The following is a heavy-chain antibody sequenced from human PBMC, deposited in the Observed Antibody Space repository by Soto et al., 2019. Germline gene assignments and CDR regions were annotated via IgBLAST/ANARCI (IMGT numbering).Heavy chain of an antibody. J-gene: IGHJ6*02. V-gene: IGHV3-23*01. CDR1: GFTFSSYA. CDR3: SLSDRYYGMDV. CDR2: ISTSGGST. Sequence: EVQLLESGGGLVQPGGSLRLSCAASGFTFSSYAMSWVRQAPGKGLEWVSSISTSGGSTYYADSVKGRFTISRDNANNTRYPQMNSRRAEDTAVYYCSLSDRYYGMDVWGLGTTVTVSS.